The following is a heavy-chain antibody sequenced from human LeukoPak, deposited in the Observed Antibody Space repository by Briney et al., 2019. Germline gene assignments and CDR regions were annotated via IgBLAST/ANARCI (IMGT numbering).Heavy chain of an antibody. Sequence: WASVKVSCKASGYTFTSYYMHWVRQAPGQGLEWMGIINPSGGSTSYAQEFQGRVTMTRGTSTSTVYMELSSLRSEDTAVYYCAREYCSGGSCYSFDYWGQGTLVTVSS. CDR2: INPSGGST. J-gene: IGHJ4*02. CDR1: GYTFTSYY. V-gene: IGHV1-46*01. CDR3: AREYCSGGSCYSFDY. D-gene: IGHD2-15*01.